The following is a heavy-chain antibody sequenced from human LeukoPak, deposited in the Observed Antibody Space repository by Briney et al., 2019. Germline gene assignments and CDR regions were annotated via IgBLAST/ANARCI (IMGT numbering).Heavy chain of an antibody. CDR3: AKDREAAGERGTFDY. D-gene: IGHD6-13*01. Sequence: PGGSLRLSCAASGFTFDGYTMHWVRQAPGKGLEWVSLISWDGGSTYYADSVKGRFTISRDNSKNSLYLQMNSLRTEDTALYYCAKDREAAGERGTFDYWGQGTLVTVSS. J-gene: IGHJ4*02. CDR1: GFTFDGYT. CDR2: ISWDGGST. V-gene: IGHV3-43*01.